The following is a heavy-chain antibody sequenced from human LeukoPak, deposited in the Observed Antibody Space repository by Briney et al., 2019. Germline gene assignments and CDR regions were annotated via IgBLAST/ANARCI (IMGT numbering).Heavy chain of an antibody. CDR2: IYHSGST. Sequence: PSETLSLTCTVSGDSINTTTYSWSWIRQPPGKGLEWIGYIYHSGSTYYNPSLKSRVTISVDRSKNQFSLKLSSVTAADTAVYYCARGVAGYCSSTSCYSQYYYYYMDVWGKGTTVTVSS. J-gene: IGHJ6*03. CDR3: ARGVAGYCSSTSCYSQYYYYYMDV. D-gene: IGHD2-2*01. CDR1: GDSINTTTYS. V-gene: IGHV4-30-2*01.